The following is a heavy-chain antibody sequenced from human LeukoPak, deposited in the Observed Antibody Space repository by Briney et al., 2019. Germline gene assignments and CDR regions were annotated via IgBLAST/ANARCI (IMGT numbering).Heavy chain of an antibody. D-gene: IGHD3-10*01. CDR1: GYTFTSYG. Sequence: ASVKVSCKASGYTFTSYGISWVRQAPGQGLEWMGWISAYNGNTNYAQKLQGRVTMTTDTSTSTAYMELRRLRSDDTAVYYCARDLGSTMVRGVNDYWGQGTLVTVSS. J-gene: IGHJ4*02. CDR2: ISAYNGNT. V-gene: IGHV1-18*01. CDR3: ARDLGSTMVRGVNDY.